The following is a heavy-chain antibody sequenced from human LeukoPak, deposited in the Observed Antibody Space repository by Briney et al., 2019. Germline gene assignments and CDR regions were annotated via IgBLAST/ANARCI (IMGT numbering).Heavy chain of an antibody. D-gene: IGHD3-22*01. Sequence: GGSLRLSCAASGFTFSSYAMSWVRQAPGKGLEWVSAISGSGGSTYYADSVKGRFTISRDNSKNTLYLQMSSLRAEDTAVHYCAKDPTTYYYDSSGYSPFDYWGQGTLVTVSS. J-gene: IGHJ4*02. CDR2: ISGSGGST. CDR1: GFTFSSYA. CDR3: AKDPTTYYYDSSGYSPFDY. V-gene: IGHV3-23*01.